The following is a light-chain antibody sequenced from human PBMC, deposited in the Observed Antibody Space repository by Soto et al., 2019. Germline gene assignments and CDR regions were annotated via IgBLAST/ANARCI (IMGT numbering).Light chain of an antibody. V-gene: IGLV2-23*02. Sequence: QSVLTQPASVSGSPGQSITISCTGTSSDVGSYNLVSWYQQHPDKAPKLIIYEVNKRPSGVSNRFSGSKSGNTASLTISGLQAEDEADYYCCSYAGSSTFAVFGGGTQLTVL. J-gene: IGLJ3*02. CDR1: SSDVGSYNL. CDR2: EVN. CDR3: CSYAGSSTFAV.